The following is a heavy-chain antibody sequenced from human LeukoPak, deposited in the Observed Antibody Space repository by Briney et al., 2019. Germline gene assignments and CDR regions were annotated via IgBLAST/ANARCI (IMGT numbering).Heavy chain of an antibody. CDR2: IYYSGST. J-gene: IGHJ4*02. CDR3: ARSQYSSSWYDFDY. CDR1: GGSISSHY. Sequence: PSETLSLTCTVSGGSISSHYWSWMRQPPGKGLEWIGYIYYSGSTNYNPSLKSRVTISVDTSKNQFSLKLSSVTAADTAVYYCARSQYSSSWYDFDYWGQGTLVTVSS. D-gene: IGHD6-13*01. V-gene: IGHV4-59*11.